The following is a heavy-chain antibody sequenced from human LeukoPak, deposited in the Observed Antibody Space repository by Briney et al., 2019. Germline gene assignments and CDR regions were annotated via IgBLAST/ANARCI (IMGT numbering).Heavy chain of an antibody. CDR2: IFPSGGEI. CDR1: GFTFSSYW. Sequence: GGSLRLSCAASGFTFSSYWMSWVRQAPGKGLEWVSSIFPSGGEIHYADSVRGRFTISRDNSKSTLSLQMNSLRAEDAAIYYCATYRQVLLPFESWGQGTLVTVSS. D-gene: IGHD2-8*02. J-gene: IGHJ4*02. CDR3: ATYRQVLLPFES. V-gene: IGHV3-23*01.